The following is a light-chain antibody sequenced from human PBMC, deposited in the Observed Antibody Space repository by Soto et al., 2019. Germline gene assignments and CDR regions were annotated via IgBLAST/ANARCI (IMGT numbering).Light chain of an antibody. CDR3: QQSYTTPIT. J-gene: IGKJ5*01. CDR2: AAS. V-gene: IGKV1-39*01. CDR1: QGINIF. Sequence: DIQLTQSPSFLSASVGDRVTITCRASQGINIFLAWSQQKPGKAPNLLIYAASSLQSEVPSRFTGSGSGTDFTLTISSLQPEDFATYFCQQSYTTPITFGQGTRLEIK.